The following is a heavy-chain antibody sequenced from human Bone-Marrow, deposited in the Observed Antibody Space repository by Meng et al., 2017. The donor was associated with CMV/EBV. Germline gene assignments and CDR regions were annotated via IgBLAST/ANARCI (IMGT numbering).Heavy chain of an antibody. Sequence: GESLKISCAASGFTFSSYSMNWVRQAPGKGLECVSSISSSSSYIYYADSVKGRFTISRDNAKNTLYLQMNSLRAEDTAVYYCARGDLTIYYYYHAMDVWGQGTTVTVSS. CDR3: ARGDLTIYYYYHAMDV. CDR1: GFTFSSYS. D-gene: IGHD2-2*01. J-gene: IGHJ6*02. V-gene: IGHV3-21*01. CDR2: ISSSSSYI.